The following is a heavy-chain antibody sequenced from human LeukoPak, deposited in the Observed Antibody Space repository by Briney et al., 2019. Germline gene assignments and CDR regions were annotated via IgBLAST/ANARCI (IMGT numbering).Heavy chain of an antibody. J-gene: IGHJ4*02. Sequence: SETLSLTCTVSGGSISIYYWSWIRQPPGKGLEWIGYVYNSENTNYNPSLKSRATISADTSKNQFSLKLNSVTAADTAVYYCARDPPVAGTSWGQGTLVTVSS. V-gene: IGHV4-59*01. D-gene: IGHD6-19*01. CDR2: VYNSENT. CDR1: GGSISIYY. CDR3: ARDPPVAGTS.